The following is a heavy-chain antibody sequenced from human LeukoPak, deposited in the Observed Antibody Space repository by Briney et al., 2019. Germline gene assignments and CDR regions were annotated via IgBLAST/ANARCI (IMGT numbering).Heavy chain of an antibody. CDR2: IYYSGST. CDR1: GGSISSSSYY. D-gene: IGHD6-13*01. CDR3: ARVSSSWYSLYYYYYYMDV. V-gene: IGHV4-39*07. Sequence: SETLSLTCTVSGGSISSSSYYWGWIRQPPGKGLEWIGSIYYSGSTYYNPSLKSRVTISVDTSKNQFSLKLSSVTAADTAVYYCARVSSSWYSLYYYYYYMDVWGKGTTVTVSS. J-gene: IGHJ6*03.